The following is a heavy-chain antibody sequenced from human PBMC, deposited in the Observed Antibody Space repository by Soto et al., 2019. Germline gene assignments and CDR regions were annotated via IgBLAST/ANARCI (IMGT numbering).Heavy chain of an antibody. CDR1: GYTFTSYG. Sequence: ASVKVSCKASGYTFTSYGISWVRQAPGQGLEWMGWISAYNGNTNYAQKLQGRVTMTTDTSTSTAYMELRSLRSDDTAVYYCASRVAGGCGWGRASRLYGMDVWGQGTTVTVSS. J-gene: IGHJ6*02. CDR2: ISAYNGNT. D-gene: IGHD6-19*01. CDR3: ASRVAGGCGWGRASRLYGMDV. V-gene: IGHV1-18*04.